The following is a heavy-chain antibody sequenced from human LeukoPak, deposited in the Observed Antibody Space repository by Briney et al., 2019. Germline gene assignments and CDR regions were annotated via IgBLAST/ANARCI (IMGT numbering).Heavy chain of an antibody. D-gene: IGHD2-8*01. V-gene: IGHV3-74*01. Sequence: GGSLRLSCAASGFTFSSYWMHWVRQAPGKGLVWVSRINSDGSSTSYADSVKGQFTISRDNAKNTLYLQMNSLRAEDTAVYYCARGNVVSPPDYWGQGTLVTVSS. CDR2: INSDGSST. CDR1: GFTFSSYW. CDR3: ARGNVVSPPDY. J-gene: IGHJ4*02.